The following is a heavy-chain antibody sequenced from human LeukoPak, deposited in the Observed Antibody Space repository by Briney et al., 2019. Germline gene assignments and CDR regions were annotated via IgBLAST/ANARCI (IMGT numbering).Heavy chain of an antibody. CDR3: ARGYSSVRGAFDI. V-gene: IGHV4-34*01. D-gene: IGHD6-19*01. CDR1: GGSFSGYY. CDR2: INHSGST. J-gene: IGHJ3*02. Sequence: SETLSLTCAVYGGSFSGYYWSWIRQPPGKGLEWIAEINHSGSTNYNPSLKSRVTISVDTSKNQFSLKLSSVTAADTAVYYCARGYSSVRGAFDIWGQGTMVTVSS.